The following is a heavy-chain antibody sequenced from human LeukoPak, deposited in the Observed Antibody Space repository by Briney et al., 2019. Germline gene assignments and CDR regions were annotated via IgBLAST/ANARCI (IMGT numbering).Heavy chain of an antibody. J-gene: IGHJ4*02. CDR3: ARTGDTAGGVEVGY. D-gene: IGHD3-16*01. V-gene: IGHV7-4-1*02. Sequence: ASVKVSCKASGYTFTSYAMKWVRQAPGQGLEWMGWINTNTGNPTYAQGFTGRFVFSLDTSVSTAYLQISSLKAEDTAVYYCARTGDTAGGVEVGYWGQGTLVTVSS. CDR1: GYTFTSYA. CDR2: INTNTGNP.